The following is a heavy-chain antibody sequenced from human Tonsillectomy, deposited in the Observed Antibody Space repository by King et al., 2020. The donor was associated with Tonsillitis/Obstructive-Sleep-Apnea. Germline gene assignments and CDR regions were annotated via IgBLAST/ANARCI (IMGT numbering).Heavy chain of an antibody. CDR2: IYYSGST. CDR1: GGSISNTNYF. Sequence: QLVESGPGLVKPSETLSLTCAVSGGSISNTNYFWGWIRQPPGKGLEWIGGIYYSGSTDYNPSLKSRVTMSVDTSKNQFSLRLSSVTAADTAVYYCARTTLTIYYFDYWGQGTLVTVSS. CDR3: ARTTLTIYYFDY. D-gene: IGHD4-17*01. V-gene: IGHV4-39*07. J-gene: IGHJ4*02.